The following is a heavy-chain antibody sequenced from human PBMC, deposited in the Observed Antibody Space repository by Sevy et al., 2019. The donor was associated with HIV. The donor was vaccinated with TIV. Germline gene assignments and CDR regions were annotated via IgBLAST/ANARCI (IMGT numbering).Heavy chain of an antibody. CDR2: NSGNGGGT. Sequence: GGSLRLSCAASGFTFISYAMNWVRQAPGKGLEWVSGNSGNGGGTYYADSVKGRFTISRDNSKNTLYLQMNSLRAEDTAVYYCAKDGSSGPRYPDYWGQGTLVTVSS. CDR3: AKDGSSGPRYPDY. V-gene: IGHV3-23*01. J-gene: IGHJ4*02. D-gene: IGHD3-10*01. CDR1: GFTFISYA.